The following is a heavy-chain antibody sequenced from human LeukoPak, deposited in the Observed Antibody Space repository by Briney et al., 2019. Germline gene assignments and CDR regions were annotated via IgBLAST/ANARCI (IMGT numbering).Heavy chain of an antibody. V-gene: IGHV4-30-4*01. CDR3: ARGTYRNYGSAGMDV. D-gene: IGHD3-10*01. Sequence: SETLSLICTVSGGSISSGDYYWSWIRQPPGKGLEWIGCIYYSGSTYYNPSLKSRATISVDTSKNQFSLKLSSVTAADTAVYYCARGTYRNYGSAGMDVWGQGTTVTVSS. J-gene: IGHJ6*02. CDR1: GGSISSGDYY. CDR2: IYYSGST.